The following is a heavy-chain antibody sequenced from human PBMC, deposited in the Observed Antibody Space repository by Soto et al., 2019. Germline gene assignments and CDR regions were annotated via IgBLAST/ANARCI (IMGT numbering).Heavy chain of an antibody. V-gene: IGHV4-39*01. Sequence: PSETLSLTCTVSGGSISSSSYYWGWIRQPPGKGLEWIGSIYYSGSTYYNPSLKSRVTISVDTSKNQFSLKLSSVTAADTAVYYCASLTYYDFWSGYHYGMDVWGQGTTVTVSS. CDR1: GGSISSSSYY. CDR2: IYYSGST. CDR3: ASLTYYDFWSGYHYGMDV. J-gene: IGHJ6*02. D-gene: IGHD3-3*01.